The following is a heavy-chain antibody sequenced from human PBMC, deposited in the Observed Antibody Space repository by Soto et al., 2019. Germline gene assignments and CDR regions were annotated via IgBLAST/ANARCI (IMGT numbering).Heavy chain of an antibody. CDR1: GGSICSYY. D-gene: IGHD3-10*01. Sequence: PSESLSLTCTVSGGSICSYYWSWIRQPPGKGLEWIGYIYYSGSTYYNPSLKSRVTISVDTSKNQFSLKLSSVTAADTAVYYCARGTYYYGSGSYYLDYWGQGTLVNVSS. V-gene: IGHV4-59*08. J-gene: IGHJ4*02. CDR3: ARGTYYYGSGSYYLDY. CDR2: IYYSGST.